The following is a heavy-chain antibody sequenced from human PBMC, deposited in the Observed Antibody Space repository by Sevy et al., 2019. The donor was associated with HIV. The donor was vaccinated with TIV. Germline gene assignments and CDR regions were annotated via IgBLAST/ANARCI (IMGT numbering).Heavy chain of an antibody. V-gene: IGHV3-9*01. CDR2: ISWNSGSI. CDR3: AKDMRYCSGGSCYNYGMDV. CDR1: GFTFDDYA. D-gene: IGHD2-15*01. Sequence: GGSLRLSCAASGFTFDDYAMHWVRQAPGKGLEWVSGISWNSGSIGDADSVKRRFTISRDNAKNSLYLQMNSLRAEDTALYYCAKDMRYCSGGSCYNYGMDVWGQGTTVTVSS. J-gene: IGHJ6*02.